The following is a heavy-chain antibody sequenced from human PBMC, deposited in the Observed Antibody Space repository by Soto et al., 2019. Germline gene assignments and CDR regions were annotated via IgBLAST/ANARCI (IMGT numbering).Heavy chain of an antibody. J-gene: IGHJ5*02. V-gene: IGHV3-9*01. CDR2: ISWNSGSI. CDR3: AKGVIAVADYNWFDP. CDR1: GFTFDDYA. D-gene: IGHD6-19*01. Sequence: GGSLRLSCAASGFTFDDYAMHWVRQAPGKGLEWVSGISWNSGSIGYADSVKGRFTISRDNAKNSLYLQMNSLRAEDTALYYCAKGVIAVADYNWFDPWGQGTLVTVSS.